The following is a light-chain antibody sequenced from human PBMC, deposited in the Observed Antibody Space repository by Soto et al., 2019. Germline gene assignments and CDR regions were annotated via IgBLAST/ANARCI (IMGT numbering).Light chain of an antibody. CDR2: EVY. V-gene: IGLV2-8*01. CDR3: SSYVGTNSYV. Sequence: QSALTQPPSASGSPGQSVTISCTGTSSDVGGYNYVSWYQHHPGKAPKLIIYEVYKRPSGVPDRFSGSKFSNTAALTVSGLQAEDEADYYCSSYVGTNSYVFGTGTKVTVL. J-gene: IGLJ1*01. CDR1: SSDVGGYNY.